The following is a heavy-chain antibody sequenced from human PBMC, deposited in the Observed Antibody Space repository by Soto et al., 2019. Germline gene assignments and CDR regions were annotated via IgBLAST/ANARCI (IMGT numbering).Heavy chain of an antibody. J-gene: IGHJ3*02. CDR2: IIPILGIA. CDR1: GGTFSSYT. Sequence: QVQLVQSGAEVKKPGSSVKVSCKASGGTFSSYTITWVRQAPGQGREWMGRIIPILGIANYAQKFQGRVTITADKSTSTAYMELSSLRSEDTAVYYCARDLDTDKADAFDIWGQGTMVTVSS. CDR3: ARDLDTDKADAFDI. V-gene: IGHV1-69*08. D-gene: IGHD4-17*01.